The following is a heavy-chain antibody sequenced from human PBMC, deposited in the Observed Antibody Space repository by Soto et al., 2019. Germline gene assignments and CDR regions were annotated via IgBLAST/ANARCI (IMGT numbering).Heavy chain of an antibody. V-gene: IGHV6-1*01. CDR3: ARGYGRNFDY. J-gene: IGHJ4*02. CDR1: GDSVSSNSAA. CDR2: AYYRSKWYN. D-gene: IGHD5-18*01. Sequence: SQTLSLTCAISGDSVSSNSAAWNWIRQSPSRGLEWLGRAYYRSKWYNDYAVSVKSRININPGTSKNQFSLHLSSVTPADTAVYYCARGYGRNFDYWGQGTLVTVSS.